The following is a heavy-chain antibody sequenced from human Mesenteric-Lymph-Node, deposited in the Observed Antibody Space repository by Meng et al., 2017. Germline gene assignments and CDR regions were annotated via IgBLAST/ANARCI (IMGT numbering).Heavy chain of an antibody. D-gene: IGHD6-13*01. Sequence: ASVKVSCKASGYIFTGYYMHWVRQAPGQGLEWMGWINANGGGTNYAQKFQGRVTMTRDTSISTAYMELSRLRSDDTAVYYCAREDIAAGSNDYWGQGTLVTVSS. J-gene: IGHJ4*02. CDR1: GYIFTGYY. V-gene: IGHV1-2*02. CDR2: INANGGGT. CDR3: AREDIAAGSNDY.